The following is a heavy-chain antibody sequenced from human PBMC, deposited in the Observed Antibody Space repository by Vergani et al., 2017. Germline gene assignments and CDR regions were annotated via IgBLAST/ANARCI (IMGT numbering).Heavy chain of an antibody. Sequence: EVQLVESGGVVVQPGGSLRLSCAAYGFTFDDYAMHWVRQAPGKGLEWVSLISWDGGSTYYADSVKGRFTISRDNSKNMLYLQMNSLRAEDTAVYYCARLSYDTTPYLQGGYDCWGQGTLVSVSS. V-gene: IGHV3-43D*04. CDR1: GFTFDDYA. CDR3: ARLSYDTTPYLQGGYDC. D-gene: IGHD3-22*01. J-gene: IGHJ4*02. CDR2: ISWDGGST.